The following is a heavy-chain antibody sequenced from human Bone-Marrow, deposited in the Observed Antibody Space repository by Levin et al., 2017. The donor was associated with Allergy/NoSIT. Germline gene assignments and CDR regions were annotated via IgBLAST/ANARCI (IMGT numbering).Heavy chain of an antibody. CDR2: INSDGSEK. CDR1: GFTFSVYW. CDR3: AREGN. Sequence: GESLKISCAASGFTFSVYWMSWVRQAPGKGLEWVANINSDGSEKYYVDSVKGRFTISRDNARHSLYLQMNSLRVEDSAVYYCAREGNWGQGSLVTVSS. V-gene: IGHV3-7*01. J-gene: IGHJ4*02.